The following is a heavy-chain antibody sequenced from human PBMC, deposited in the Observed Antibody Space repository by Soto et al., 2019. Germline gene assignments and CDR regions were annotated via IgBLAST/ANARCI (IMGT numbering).Heavy chain of an antibody. CDR1: GGTFSSYA. CDR3: ARIGYYDFWVDAFDI. J-gene: IGHJ3*02. CDR2: IIAYFGTT. V-gene: IGHV1-18*01. Sequence: GSSVKVSCKASGGTFSSYAISWVRQAPGQGLEWMGWIIAYFGTTNYAQKLQGRVTMTTDTSTSTAYMELRSLRSDDTAVYYCARIGYYDFWVDAFDIWGQGTMVTVSS. D-gene: IGHD3-3*01.